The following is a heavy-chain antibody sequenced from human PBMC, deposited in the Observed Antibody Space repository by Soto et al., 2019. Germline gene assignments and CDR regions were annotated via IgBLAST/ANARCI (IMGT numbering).Heavy chain of an antibody. V-gene: IGHV1-69*12. Sequence: QVQLVQSGAEVKKPGSSVKVSCKASGGTFSSYAISWVRQAPGQGLEWMGGIIPIFGTANHAQKFQGRVTITADESTGTAYVELSRRRSEDTAVYYCARHVPAAGYYYGMDVWGQGTTVTVSS. D-gene: IGHD2-2*01. CDR1: GGTFSSYA. CDR3: ARHVPAAGYYYGMDV. J-gene: IGHJ6*02. CDR2: IIPIFGTA.